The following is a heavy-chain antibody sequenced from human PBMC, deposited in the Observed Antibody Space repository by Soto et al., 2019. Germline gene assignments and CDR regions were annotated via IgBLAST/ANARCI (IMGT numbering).Heavy chain of an antibody. CDR2: ISYDGSNK. Sequence: GGSLRLSWAASGFTCSSYGMHWVRQAPGKGLEWVAVISYDGSNKYYADSVKGRFTISRDNSKNTLYLQMNSLRAEDTAVYYCAVFCGGDCYPSVFDYWGQGTLVTVSS. CDR3: AVFCGGDCYPSVFDY. V-gene: IGHV3-30*03. D-gene: IGHD2-21*02. J-gene: IGHJ4*02. CDR1: GFTCSSYG.